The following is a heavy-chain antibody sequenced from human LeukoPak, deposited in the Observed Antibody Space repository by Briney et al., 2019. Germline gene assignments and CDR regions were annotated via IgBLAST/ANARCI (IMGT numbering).Heavy chain of an antibody. Sequence: PSETLSLTCAVDGGSFSGYYWSWIRQPPGKGLEWIGEINHSGSTNYNPSLKSRVTISVDTSKNQFSLKLSSVTAADTAVYYCARVRGYSSGIRWANDYWGQGTLVTVSS. CDR3: ARVRGYSSGIRWANDY. D-gene: IGHD5-18*01. J-gene: IGHJ4*02. CDR2: INHSGST. V-gene: IGHV4-34*01. CDR1: GGSFSGYY.